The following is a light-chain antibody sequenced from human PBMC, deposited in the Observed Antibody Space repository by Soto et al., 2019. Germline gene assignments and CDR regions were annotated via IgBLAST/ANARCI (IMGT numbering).Light chain of an antibody. J-gene: IGKJ2*01. V-gene: IGKV1-5*03. CDR2: KAS. Sequence: DIQMTQSPSTLSASVGDRVTITCRASQSISSWLAWFQQKPGKAPKLLIYKASSLQCGVPSRFSGSESGTEFNLTISSLQPDDFATYYCQQYNPYSSTFGQGTKLEIK. CDR3: QQYNPYSST. CDR1: QSISSW.